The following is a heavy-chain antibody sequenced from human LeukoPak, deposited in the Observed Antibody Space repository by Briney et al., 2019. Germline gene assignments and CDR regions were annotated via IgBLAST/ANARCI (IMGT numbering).Heavy chain of an antibody. CDR1: GYTFTSYY. CDR3: ARGDGGGYWGEEGDY. D-gene: IGHD1-26*01. CDR2: INPSGGST. Sequence: ASVKVSCKASGYTFTSYYMHWVRQAPGQGLEWMGIINPSGGSTSYAQKFQGRVTMTRDTSTSTAYMELSSLRSEDTAVYYCARGDGGGYWGEEGDYWGQGTLVTVSS. J-gene: IGHJ4*02. V-gene: IGHV1-46*01.